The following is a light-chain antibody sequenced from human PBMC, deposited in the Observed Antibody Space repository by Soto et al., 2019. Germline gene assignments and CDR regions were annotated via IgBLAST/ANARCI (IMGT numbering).Light chain of an antibody. J-gene: IGKJ4*01. CDR1: QSVLYSSNNQNY. CDR3: QQYFSTPLT. CDR2: WAS. Sequence: DMVMTQSPDSLAVSLGERATINCKSSQSVLYSSNNQNYLAWYQQKPRQPPKLLIYWASTRESGVPDRFSGSGSGTDFTLTISSLRPEDVAVYYCQQYFSTPLTFGGGTKVEIK. V-gene: IGKV4-1*01.